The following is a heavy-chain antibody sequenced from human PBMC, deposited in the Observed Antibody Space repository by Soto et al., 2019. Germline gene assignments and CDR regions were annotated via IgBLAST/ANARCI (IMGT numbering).Heavy chain of an antibody. CDR1: GGSISSRSYY. CDR3: AGGDYYHSSGYYFYYYTMDV. Sequence: QLHLQESGPGLVKPSETLSLTCTVSGGSISSRSYYWGWIRQPPGKGLEWIGNVYYGGSTYYNPSLKSRVTISVETSKSQFSLKLSSVTAADTAVYYCAGGDYYHSSGYYFYYYTMDVWGQGTTVTVSS. CDR2: VYYGGST. V-gene: IGHV4-39*01. J-gene: IGHJ6*02. D-gene: IGHD3-22*01.